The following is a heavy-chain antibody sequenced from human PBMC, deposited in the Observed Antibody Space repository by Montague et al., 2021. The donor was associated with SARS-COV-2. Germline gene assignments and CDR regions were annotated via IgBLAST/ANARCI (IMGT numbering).Heavy chain of an antibody. D-gene: IGHD4-17*01. CDR2: IYYSGST. V-gene: IGHV4-39*07. CDR1: GGSISSSSYY. CDR3: ARDYCDYGSGYYYDMDV. Sequence: SETLSLTCTVSGGSISSSSYYWGWIRQPPGKGLEWIGSIYYSGSTYYNPSLKSRVTISVDTSKNQFSLKLSSVTAADTAVYYCARDYCDYGSGYYYDMDVWGQGTTVTVSS. J-gene: IGHJ6*02.